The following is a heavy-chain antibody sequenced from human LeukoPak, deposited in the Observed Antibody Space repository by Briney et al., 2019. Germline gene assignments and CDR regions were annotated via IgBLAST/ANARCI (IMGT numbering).Heavy chain of an antibody. CDR3: AREGTYYYMDV. V-gene: IGHV3-21*05. Sequence: GGSLRLSCAASGFTFSTYSMKWVRQAPGKGLEGVSYISSSSSYIYYADSVKGRFTISRDNAKNSLYLQMNSLRADDTAVYYCAREGTYYYMDVWGKGTTVTVSS. CDR1: GFTFSTYS. CDR2: ISSSSSYI. J-gene: IGHJ6*03.